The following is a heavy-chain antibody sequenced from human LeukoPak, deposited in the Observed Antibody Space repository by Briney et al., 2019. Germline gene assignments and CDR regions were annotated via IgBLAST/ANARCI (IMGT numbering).Heavy chain of an antibody. CDR1: GFTFSNYN. Sequence: PGGSLRLSCAASGFTFSNYNINWVRQAPGKGLEWVSSISSRGSYIYYADSVKGRFAISADNAMNSLYLQMSSLRAEDTAVYYCARGYSTSWYDLYYFDYWGQGTLVTVSS. CDR2: ISSRGSYI. CDR3: ARGYSTSWYDLYYFDY. V-gene: IGHV3-21*01. D-gene: IGHD6-13*01. J-gene: IGHJ4*02.